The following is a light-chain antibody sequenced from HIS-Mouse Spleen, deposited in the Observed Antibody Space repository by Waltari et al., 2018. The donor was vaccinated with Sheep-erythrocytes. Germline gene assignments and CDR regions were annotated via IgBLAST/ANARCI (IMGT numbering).Light chain of an antibody. CDR2: GNS. Sequence: QSVLTQPPSVSGAPGQRVTISCTGSSSNIGAGYAVHWYQQLPGPAPKLLIYGNSNRPSGVPDRFSGSKSGNTASLTVSGLQAEDEADYYCSSYAGSNNWVFGGGTKLTVL. V-gene: IGLV1-40*01. CDR1: SSNIGAGYA. CDR3: SSYAGSNNWV. J-gene: IGLJ3*02.